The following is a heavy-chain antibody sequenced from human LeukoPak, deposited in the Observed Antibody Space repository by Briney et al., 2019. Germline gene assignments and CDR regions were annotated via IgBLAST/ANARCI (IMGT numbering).Heavy chain of an antibody. CDR2: ISSSSRTM. D-gene: IGHD2-15*01. V-gene: IGHV3-48*01. CDR3: ARVAATPYQYYYMDV. J-gene: IGHJ6*03. CDR1: GFTFSSYN. Sequence: GGSLRLSCAASGFTFSSYNMNWVRQAPGKGLEWVSYISSSSRTMYDADSVKGRFTISRDNAKNSLFLQMSSLRAEDTAGYYCARVAATPYQYYYMDVWGKGTTVTVSS.